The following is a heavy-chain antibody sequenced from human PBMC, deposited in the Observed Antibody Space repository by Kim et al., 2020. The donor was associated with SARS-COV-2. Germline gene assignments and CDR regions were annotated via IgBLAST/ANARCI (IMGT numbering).Heavy chain of an antibody. CDR3: AKASYSGYEDYYGMDV. J-gene: IGHJ6*02. D-gene: IGHD5-12*01. V-gene: IGHV3-23*01. Sequence: SVKGRFTISRDNSKNTLYLQMNGRRAEDTAVYYCAKASYSGYEDYYGMDVWGQGTTVTVSS.